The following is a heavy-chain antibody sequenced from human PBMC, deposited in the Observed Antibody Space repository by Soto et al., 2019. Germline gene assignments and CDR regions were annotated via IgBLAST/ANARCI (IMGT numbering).Heavy chain of an antibody. Sequence: GGSLRLSCAASGFTFSSYAMSWVRQAPGKGLEWVSAISGSGGSTYYADSVKGRFTISRDNSKNTLYLQMNSLRAEDTAVYYCAKLSSSSPRYYAGFDYWGQGTLVTVSS. CDR1: GFTFSSYA. J-gene: IGHJ4*02. CDR2: ISGSGGST. V-gene: IGHV3-23*01. CDR3: AKLSSSSPRYYAGFDY. D-gene: IGHD6-6*01.